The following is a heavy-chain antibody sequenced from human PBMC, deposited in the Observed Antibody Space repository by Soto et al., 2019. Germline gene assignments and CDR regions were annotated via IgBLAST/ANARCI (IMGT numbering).Heavy chain of an antibody. CDR2: IKSKTDGGTT. CDR3: TTARGAYSGYGRYFDL. V-gene: IGHV3-15*01. Sequence: EVQLVESGGGLVKPGGSLRLSCAASGFTFSNAWMSWVRQAPGKGLEWVGRIKSKTDGGTTDYAAPVKGRFTISRDDSKNTLYLQMNRLKTEDTAVYYCTTARGAYSGYGRYFDLWGRGTLVTVSS. J-gene: IGHJ2*01. CDR1: GFTFSNAW. D-gene: IGHD5-12*01.